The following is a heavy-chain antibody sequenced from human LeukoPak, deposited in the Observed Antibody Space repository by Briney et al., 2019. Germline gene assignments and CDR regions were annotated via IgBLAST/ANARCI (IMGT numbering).Heavy chain of an antibody. CDR3: ARALSSGYYDFWSGYYLFQNYYYYGMDV. CDR1: EYTFTSYD. Sequence: GASVKVSCKASEYTFTSYDINWVRQATGQGLEWMGWMNPNSGNTGYAQKFQGRVTMTRNTSISTAYMELSSLRSEDTAVYYCARALSSGYYDFWSGYYLFQNYYYYGMDVWGQGTTVTVSS. J-gene: IGHJ6*02. D-gene: IGHD3-3*01. CDR2: MNPNSGNT. V-gene: IGHV1-8*01.